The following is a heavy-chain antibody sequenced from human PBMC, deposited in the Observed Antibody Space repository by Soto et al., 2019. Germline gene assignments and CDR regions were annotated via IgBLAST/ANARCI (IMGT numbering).Heavy chain of an antibody. CDR1: GYTFTSYG. Sequence: ASVKVSCKASGYTFTSYGISWVRQAPGQGLEWMGWISAYNGNTNYAQKLQGRVTMTTDTSTSTAYMELRSLRSDDTAVYYCAREGGGGSYSFYYYYGMDVWGQGTTVTVS. CDR2: ISAYNGNT. CDR3: AREGGGGSYSFYYYYGMDV. D-gene: IGHD1-26*01. J-gene: IGHJ6*02. V-gene: IGHV1-18*01.